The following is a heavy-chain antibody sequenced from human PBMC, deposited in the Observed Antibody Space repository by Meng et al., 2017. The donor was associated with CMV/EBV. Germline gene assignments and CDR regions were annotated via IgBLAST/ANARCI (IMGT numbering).Heavy chain of an antibody. CDR1: GGSFSGYY. Sequence: GSLRLSCAVYGGSFSGYYWSWIRQPPGKGLEWIGEINHSGSTNYNPSLKSRVTISVDTSKNQFSLKLSSVTAADTAVYYCARGHYSPPVSRRWFGVDYWGQGTLVTVSS. V-gene: IGHV4-34*01. CDR3: ARGHYSPPVSRRWFGVDY. J-gene: IGHJ4*02. CDR2: INHSGST. D-gene: IGHD3-10*01.